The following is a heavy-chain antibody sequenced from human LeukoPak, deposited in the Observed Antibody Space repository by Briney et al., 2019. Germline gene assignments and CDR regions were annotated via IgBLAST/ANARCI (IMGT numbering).Heavy chain of an antibody. CDR1: GYTFTGYY. CDR2: INPNSGGT. J-gene: IGHJ4*02. V-gene: IGHV1-2*02. Sequence: ASVKVSCKASGYTFTGYYMHWVRQAPGRGLEWMGWINPNSGGTNYARKFQGRVTMTRDTSISTAYMELSRLRSDDTAVYYCARDPAGIAAAGVDYWGQGTLVTVSS. CDR3: ARDPAGIAAAGVDY. D-gene: IGHD6-13*01.